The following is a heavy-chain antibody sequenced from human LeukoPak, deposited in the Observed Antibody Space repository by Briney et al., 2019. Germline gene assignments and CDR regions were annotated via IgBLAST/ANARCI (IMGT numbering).Heavy chain of an antibody. V-gene: IGHV4-39*07. D-gene: IGHD7-27*01. CDR1: GGSISSGHYY. J-gene: IGHJ4*02. CDR3: TRDLGNWDIDY. Sequence: SETLSLTCTVSGGSISSGHYYWGWVRQPPGKGLEWIGSVHSNGNTYYSPSLRSRLSISKDTSKNQFSLNLSSLTAADTAVYYCTRDLGNWDIDYWGQGILVTVSS. CDR2: VHSNGNT.